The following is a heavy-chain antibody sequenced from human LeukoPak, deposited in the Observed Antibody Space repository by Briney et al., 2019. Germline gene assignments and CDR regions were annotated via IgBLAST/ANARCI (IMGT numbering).Heavy chain of an antibody. J-gene: IGHJ4*02. Sequence: PSETLSLTCTVSGGSISSYYWSWIRQPPGEGLEWIGYIYYSGSTNYNPSLKSRVTISVDTSKNQFSLKLSSVTAADTAVYYCARVLRHGYFDYWGQGTLVTVSS. CDR1: GGSISSYY. CDR3: ARVLRHGYFDY. D-gene: IGHD3-10*01. CDR2: IYYSGST. V-gene: IGHV4-59*01.